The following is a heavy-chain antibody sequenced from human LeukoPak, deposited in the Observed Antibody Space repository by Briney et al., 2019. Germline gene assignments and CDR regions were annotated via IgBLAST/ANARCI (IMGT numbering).Heavy chain of an antibody. CDR2: LSGSGGST. J-gene: IGHJ4*02. Sequence: PGGSLRLFCAASGFTFSSHAMSWVRQAPGKGLEWVSALSGSGGSTYYADSVKGRFTISRNNSKNTLYLQMNSLRAEDTAVYYCAKDGVESGWDIHFDYWGQGTLVTVSS. V-gene: IGHV3-23*01. CDR1: GFTFSSHA. CDR3: AKDGVESGWDIHFDY. D-gene: IGHD6-19*01.